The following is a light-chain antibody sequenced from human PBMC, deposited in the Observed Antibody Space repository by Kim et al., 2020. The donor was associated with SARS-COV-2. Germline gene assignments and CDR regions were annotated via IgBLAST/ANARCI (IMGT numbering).Light chain of an antibody. CDR1: QTVVNN. CDR3: QQYNDWPSIT. V-gene: IGKV3-15*01. CDR2: AAS. J-gene: IGKJ5*01. Sequence: YPGERATLACRASQTVVNNLAWYQQQPGQAPRLLIYAASTRANGIAARFSGSGSGTDFTLTITSLQSEDSAIYYCQQYNDWPSITFGRGTRLEIK.